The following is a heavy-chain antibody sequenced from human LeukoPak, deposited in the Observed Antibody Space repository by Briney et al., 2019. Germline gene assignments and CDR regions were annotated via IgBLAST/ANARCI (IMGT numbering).Heavy chain of an antibody. Sequence: ASVKVSCKASSYTFTSYGISWVRQAPGQGLEWMGWISAYNGNTNYAQKLQGIVTMNTDTSTSTAYMELRSLRSDDTAVYYCARDRPSTTPDYWGQGTLVTVSS. D-gene: IGHD1-1*01. CDR1: SYTFTSYG. V-gene: IGHV1-18*01. J-gene: IGHJ4*02. CDR2: ISAYNGNT. CDR3: ARDRPSTTPDY.